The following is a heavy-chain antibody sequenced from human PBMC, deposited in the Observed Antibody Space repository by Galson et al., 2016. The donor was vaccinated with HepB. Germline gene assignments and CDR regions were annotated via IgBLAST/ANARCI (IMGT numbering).Heavy chain of an antibody. CDR1: GFTFSNYD. CDR2: YVVAGNT. CDR3: ARGLRAGYYWSFDV. Sequence: SLRLSCAASGFTFSNYDMHWVRQSMGKGLEWVSGYVVAGNTYYADSVKRRFTISREDGENSLYLQMNSLRAGDTAVYHCARGLRAGYYWSFDVWGQGTTVTVSS. J-gene: IGHJ6*02. V-gene: IGHV3-13*01. D-gene: IGHD1-26*01.